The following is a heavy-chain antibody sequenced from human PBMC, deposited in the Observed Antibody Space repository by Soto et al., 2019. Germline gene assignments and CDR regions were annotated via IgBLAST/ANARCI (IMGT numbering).Heavy chain of an antibody. CDR3: ARVFTGYSSGWYPDY. D-gene: IGHD6-19*01. V-gene: IGHV1-46*01. CDR2: INPSGGST. Sequence: ASVKVSWEASGYSFTTYYMHWVRQAPGQGLEWMGIINPSGGSTSYAQKFQGRVTMTRDTSTSTVYMEMSSLRSEDTAVYYCARVFTGYSSGWYPDYWGQGTLVTAPQ. J-gene: IGHJ4*02. CDR1: GYSFTTYY.